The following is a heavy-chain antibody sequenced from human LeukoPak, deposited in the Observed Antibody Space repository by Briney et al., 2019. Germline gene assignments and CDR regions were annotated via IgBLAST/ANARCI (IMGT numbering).Heavy chain of an antibody. CDR1: GGSISSSSYY. CDR2: IYYSGST. CDR3: ARRGDYYGSIG. J-gene: IGHJ4*02. Sequence: PSETLSLTCTVSGGSISSSSYYWGWIRQPPGKGLERIGSIYYSGSTYYNPSLKSRVTISVDTSKYQFSLKLSSVTAADTAVYYCARRGDYYGSIGWGQGTLVTVSS. V-gene: IGHV4-39*01. D-gene: IGHD3-10*01.